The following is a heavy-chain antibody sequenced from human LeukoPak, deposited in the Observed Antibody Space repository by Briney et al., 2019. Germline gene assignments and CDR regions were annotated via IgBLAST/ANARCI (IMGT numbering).Heavy chain of an antibody. J-gene: IGHJ4*02. CDR1: GGSFSGYY. CDR2: INHSGST. CDR3: ARLRSPGDFDY. D-gene: IGHD1-26*01. Sequence: PSETLSLTCAVYGGSFSGYYWSWIRQPPGKGLEWIGEINHSGSTNYNPSLKSRVTISVDTSKNRFSLNLSSVTAADTAVYYCARLRSPGDFDYWGQGTLVTVSS. V-gene: IGHV4-34*01.